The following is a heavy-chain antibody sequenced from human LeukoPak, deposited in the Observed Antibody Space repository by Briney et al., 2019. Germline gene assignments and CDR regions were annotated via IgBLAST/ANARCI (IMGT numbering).Heavy chain of an antibody. CDR2: INHSGST. V-gene: IGHV4-34*01. D-gene: IGHD3-10*01. J-gene: IGHJ6*03. Sequence: PSETLSLTCAVYGGSFSGYYWSWIRQPPGKGLEWIGEINHSGSTNYNPSLKSRVTISVDTSKNQFSLKLSSVTAADTAVYYCARGVRYYGSGSYYGDYYYYYMDVWGKGTTVTISS. CDR3: ARGVRYYGSGSYYGDYYYYYMDV. CDR1: GGSFSGYY.